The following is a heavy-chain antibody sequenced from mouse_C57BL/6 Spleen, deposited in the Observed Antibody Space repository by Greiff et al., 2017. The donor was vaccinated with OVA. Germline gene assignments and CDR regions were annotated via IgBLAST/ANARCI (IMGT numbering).Heavy chain of an antibody. CDR3: VREKLRQYYFDY. V-gene: IGHV10-3*01. Sequence: EVKLVESGGGLVQPKGSLKLSCAASGFTFNTYAMHWVRQAPGKGLEWVARIRSKSSNYATYYAYSVKDRFTISRDDSQSMLYLQMNNLKTEDTAMYFCVREKLRQYYFDYWGQGTTLTVSS. CDR1: GFTFNTYA. J-gene: IGHJ2*01. D-gene: IGHD1-1*01. CDR2: IRSKSSNYAT.